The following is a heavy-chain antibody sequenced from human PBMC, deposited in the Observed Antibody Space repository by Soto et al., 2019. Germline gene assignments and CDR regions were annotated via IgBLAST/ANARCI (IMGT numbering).Heavy chain of an antibody. D-gene: IGHD4-17*01. CDR3: ARRGGAYGMDV. J-gene: IGHJ6*02. V-gene: IGHV5-51*01. CDR2: IYPGDSDT. Sequence: GESLKISCKGSGYSFTSYWIGWVRHMPGKGLEWMGIIYPGDSDTNYSPSFQGHVTITADKSISTAYLQWSRLKASATAMYYCARRGGAYGMDVWGQGTTVTVSS. CDR1: GYSFTSYW.